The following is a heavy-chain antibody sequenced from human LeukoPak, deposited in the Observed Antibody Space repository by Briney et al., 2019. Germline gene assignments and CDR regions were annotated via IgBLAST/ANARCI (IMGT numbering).Heavy chain of an antibody. J-gene: IGHJ6*04. CDR1: GGSISSGSYY. V-gene: IGHV4-61*02. CDR2: IYTSGST. CDR3: ARGIMGIADV. Sequence: PSETLSLTCTVSGGSISSGSYYWSWIRQPAGKGLEWIGRIYTSGSTNYNPSLKSRVTISVDTSKNQFSLKLSSVTAADTAVYYCARGIMGIADVWGKGTTVTISS. D-gene: IGHD3-16*01.